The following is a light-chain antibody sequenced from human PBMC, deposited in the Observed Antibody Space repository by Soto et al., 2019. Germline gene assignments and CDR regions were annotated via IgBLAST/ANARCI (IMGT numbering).Light chain of an antibody. CDR3: QQYGSSSWT. Sequence: EIGLTQSPATLSFSPGERSTLSCRASQSFSSYLAWYQQKPGQAPRLLIYDASNRATGIPDRFSGSGSGTDFTLTISRLEPEDFAVYYCQQYGSSSWTFGQGTKVDIK. CDR1: QSFSSY. V-gene: IGKV3-20*01. J-gene: IGKJ1*01. CDR2: DAS.